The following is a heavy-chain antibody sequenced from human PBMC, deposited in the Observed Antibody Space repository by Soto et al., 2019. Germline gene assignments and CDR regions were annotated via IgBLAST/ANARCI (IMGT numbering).Heavy chain of an antibody. V-gene: IGHV4-61*03. J-gene: IGHJ4*02. CDR3: ARGLGGY. CDR2: IYYTGST. CDR1: GGSVTSSSNY. D-gene: IGHD3-16*01. Sequence: QVQLQESGPGLVKPSETLSLTCTVSGGSVTSSSNYWSWIRQPPGKGLEWVGYIYYTGSTNYNPSLKSRVTISVDTSKNHFSQTLTSVTAADTAVYYCARGLGGYWGQGTLVTVSS.